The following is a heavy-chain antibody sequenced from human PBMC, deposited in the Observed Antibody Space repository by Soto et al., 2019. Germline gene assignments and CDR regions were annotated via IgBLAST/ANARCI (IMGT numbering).Heavy chain of an antibody. Sequence: GASVKVCCKASGGTFSSYAISWVRQAPGQGLEWMGGIIPIFGTANYAQKFQGRVTITADESTSTAYMELSSLRSEDTAVYYCAREFLGYCSGGSCYWFDPWGQGTLVTVSS. V-gene: IGHV1-69*13. CDR1: GGTFSSYA. J-gene: IGHJ5*02. CDR2: IIPIFGTA. CDR3: AREFLGYCSGGSCYWFDP. D-gene: IGHD2-15*01.